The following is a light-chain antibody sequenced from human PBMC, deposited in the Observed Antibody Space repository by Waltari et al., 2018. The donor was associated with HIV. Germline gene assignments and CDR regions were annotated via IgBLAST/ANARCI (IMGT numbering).Light chain of an antibody. J-gene: IGKJ1*01. CDR1: QAIRNN. Sequence: IQMTPSPSSLSASVGDRVTITCRASQAIRNNLGWFQQKPGKAPQRLIFGSSSVHPGVPSSFSVSGSGTEFTLTISSLQPEDFATYYCLQHNNYPRTFGRGTKVEIK. CDR2: GSS. V-gene: IGKV1-17*01. CDR3: LQHNNYPRT.